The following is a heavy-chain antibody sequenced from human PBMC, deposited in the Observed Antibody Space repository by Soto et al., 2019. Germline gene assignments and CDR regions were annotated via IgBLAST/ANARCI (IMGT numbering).Heavy chain of an antibody. Sequence: QVQLVESGGGVVQPGRSLRLSCAASGFTFSSYGMHWVRQAPGKGLEWVAVISYDGSNKYYADSVKGRFTISRDNXKXXLDLQMNSLRAEDTAVYYCAKDSYIAAAGNWYFDLWGRGTLVTVSS. CDR1: GFTFSSYG. D-gene: IGHD6-13*01. CDR2: ISYDGSNK. V-gene: IGHV3-30*18. CDR3: AKDSYIAAAGNWYFDL. J-gene: IGHJ2*01.